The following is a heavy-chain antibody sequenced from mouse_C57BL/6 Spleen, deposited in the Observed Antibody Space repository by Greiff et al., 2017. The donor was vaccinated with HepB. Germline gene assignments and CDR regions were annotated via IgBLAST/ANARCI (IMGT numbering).Heavy chain of an antibody. Sequence: QVQLQQPGAELVKPGASVKLSCKASGYTFTSYWMHWVKQRPGQGLEWIGMIHPNSGSTNYNEKFKSKATLTVDKSSSTAYMQLSSLTSEDSAVYYCARNGYYGTPNDWGQGTTLTVSS. CDR2: IHPNSGST. V-gene: IGHV1-64*01. D-gene: IGHD1-1*01. J-gene: IGHJ2*01. CDR3: ARNGYYGTPND. CDR1: GYTFTSYW.